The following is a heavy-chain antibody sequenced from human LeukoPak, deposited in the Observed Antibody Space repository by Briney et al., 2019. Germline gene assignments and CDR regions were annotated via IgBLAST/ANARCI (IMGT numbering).Heavy chain of an antibody. Sequence: ASVKVSCKASGYTFTSYGISWVRQAPGQGLEWMGWISAYNGNTNYAQKLQGRVTMTTDTSTSTAYMELRSLRSDDTAVYYCARGGPFDHCSSTSCYDYRGQGTLVTVSS. CDR2: ISAYNGNT. CDR1: GYTFTSYG. V-gene: IGHV1-18*01. J-gene: IGHJ4*02. CDR3: ARGGPFDHCSSTSCYDY. D-gene: IGHD2-2*01.